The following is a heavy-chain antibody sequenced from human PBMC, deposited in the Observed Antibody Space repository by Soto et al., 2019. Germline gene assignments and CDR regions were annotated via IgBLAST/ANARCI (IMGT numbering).Heavy chain of an antibody. Sequence: SETLSLTCTVSGGSISSSIYYGGWIRRPPGKGLEWIGSIFYSGSTYYNPSLKSRVTISVDTSKNQFSLKLSSVNAEDTAVYYCATEGTGTSQVYYYYGMEAWGQWTTVT. D-gene: IGHD1-7*01. CDR1: GGSISSSIYY. CDR2: IFYSGST. V-gene: IGHV4-39*07. CDR3: ATEGTGTSQVYYYYGMEA. J-gene: IGHJ6*02.